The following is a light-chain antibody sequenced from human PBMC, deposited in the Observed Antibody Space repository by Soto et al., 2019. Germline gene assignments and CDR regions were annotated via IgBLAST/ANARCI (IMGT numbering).Light chain of an antibody. Sequence: EIVMTQSPATLSVSPGQRATLSCRASQNVRSNLAWYQQKPGQAPRLLIYGASTRATGIPARFSARGTGTEFILTISSLQSEDFAVYYCQQYDDWPETFGQGPKVELK. CDR3: QQYDDWPET. J-gene: IGKJ1*01. CDR1: QNVRSN. V-gene: IGKV3-15*01. CDR2: GAS.